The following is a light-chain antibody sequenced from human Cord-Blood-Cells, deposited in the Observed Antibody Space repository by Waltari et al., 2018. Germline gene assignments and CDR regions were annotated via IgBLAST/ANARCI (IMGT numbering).Light chain of an antibody. J-gene: IGKJ4*01. CDR2: GAS. CDR1: QSVSSSY. Sequence: EIVLTQSPGTLSLSQGERATLSCRASQSVSSSYLAWYQQKPGQAPRLLIYGASSRVTGIPDRFSGSGSGTDFTLTISRLEPEDFAVYYCQQYGSSLFGGGTKVEIK. CDR3: QQYGSSL. V-gene: IGKV3-20*01.